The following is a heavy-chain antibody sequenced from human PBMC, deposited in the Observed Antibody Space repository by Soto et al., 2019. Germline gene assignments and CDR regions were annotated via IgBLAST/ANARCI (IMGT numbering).Heavy chain of an antibody. CDR1: VVSVSSGGYY. Sequence: NPSETLSLTCTFSVVSVSSGGYYCSWIRQHPWTGLEWIGYIYYSGTTYFNPSLKSRASISLDTSKNEFSLKLTSVTAADTAVYYCARRALPQCINGVCYKDGFWEYWGQGALVSVSS. D-gene: IGHD2-8*01. V-gene: IGHV4-31*03. J-gene: IGHJ4*02. CDR2: IYYSGTT. CDR3: ARRALPQCINGVCYKDGFWEY.